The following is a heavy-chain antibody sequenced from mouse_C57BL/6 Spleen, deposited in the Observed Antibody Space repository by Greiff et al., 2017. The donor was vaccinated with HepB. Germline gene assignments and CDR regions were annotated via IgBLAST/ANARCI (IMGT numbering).Heavy chain of an antibody. CDR2: IDPSDSYT. D-gene: IGHD1-1*01. J-gene: IGHJ1*03. Sequence: QVQLQQPGAELVMPGASVKLSCKASGYTFTSYWMHWVKQRPGQGLEWIGEIDPSDSYTNYNQKFKGKSTLTVDKSSSTAYMQLSSLTSEDSAVYYCARSGDYYGSSYGWYFDGWGTGTTVTVSS. CDR3: ARSGDYYGSSYGWYFDG. V-gene: IGHV1-69*01. CDR1: GYTFTSYW.